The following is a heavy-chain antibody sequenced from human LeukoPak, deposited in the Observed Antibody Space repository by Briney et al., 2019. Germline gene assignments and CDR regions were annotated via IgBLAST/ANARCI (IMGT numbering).Heavy chain of an antibody. CDR2: IWYDGSNK. CDR3: ARENYYDRSGYTCVFTS. D-gene: IGHD3-22*01. CDR1: GFTFSSYG. V-gene: IGHV3-33*01. J-gene: IGHJ3*01. Sequence: GGSLRLSCAASGFTFSSYGMHWVSQAPGKGLEWVAVIWYDGSNKYYGDSVKGRFTISRDNSKNTLYLQLNRQRAESTAVYYCARENYYDRSGYTCVFTSWGQETMVTAPS.